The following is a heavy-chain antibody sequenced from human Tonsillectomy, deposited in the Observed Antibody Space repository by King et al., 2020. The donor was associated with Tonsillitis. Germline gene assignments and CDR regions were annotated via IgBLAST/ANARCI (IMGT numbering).Heavy chain of an antibody. V-gene: IGHV4-4*07. CDR2: IDPSGST. CDR1: GASIISYY. Sequence: QLQESGPGLVKPSETLSLTCTVSGASIISYYWSWIRQPAEKGLDWIWRIDPSGSTNYNPPLGSRVPMSVYTPKNQFSLKLSSMTAADTAVYYCARDQPVGSTRFDYWGQGILVTVSS. CDR3: ARDQPVGSTRFDY. D-gene: IGHD2-2*01. J-gene: IGHJ4*02.